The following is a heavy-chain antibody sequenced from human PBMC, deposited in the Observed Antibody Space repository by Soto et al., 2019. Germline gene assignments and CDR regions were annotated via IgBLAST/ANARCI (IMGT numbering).Heavy chain of an antibody. CDR1: GGSISSYY. D-gene: IGHD5-12*01. CDR3: ARYGRRDGYNFRAWAFDI. CDR2: IYYSGST. V-gene: IGHV4-59*01. Sequence: PSETLSLTCTASGGSISSYYWSWIRQPPGKGLEWIGYIYYSGSTNYNPSLKSRVTISVDTSKNQFSLKLSSVTAADTAVYYCARYGRRDGYNFRAWAFDIWGQGTMVTVSS. J-gene: IGHJ3*02.